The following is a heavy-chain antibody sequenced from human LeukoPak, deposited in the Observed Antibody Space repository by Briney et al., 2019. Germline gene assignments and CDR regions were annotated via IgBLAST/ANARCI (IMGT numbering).Heavy chain of an antibody. D-gene: IGHD7-27*01. CDR2: IWYDGSNK. V-gene: IGHV3-33*01. CDR1: GFAFSSYG. Sequence: GGSLRLSCAASGFAFSSYGMHWVRQAPGKGREWVAVIWYDGSNKYYADSVKGRFTVSRDNSKNTLYLQMNSLRAEDTAVYYCAAWGSGLDYWGQGTLVTVSS. J-gene: IGHJ4*02. CDR3: AAWGSGLDY.